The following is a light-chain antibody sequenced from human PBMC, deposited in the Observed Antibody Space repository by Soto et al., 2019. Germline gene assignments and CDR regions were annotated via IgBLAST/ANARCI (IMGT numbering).Light chain of an antibody. CDR1: QSVNNY. V-gene: IGKV3-11*01. CDR2: DAF. CDR3: QQRGKWPLT. J-gene: IGKJ4*01. Sequence: EIVLTQSPATLSLPPGERATLSCRASQSVNNYLAWYQQKPGQAPRLLIYDAFNRATGTPARFSGSGSGTDFTLTISSPVPEDFAVYYCQQRGKWPLTFGGGTKVEI.